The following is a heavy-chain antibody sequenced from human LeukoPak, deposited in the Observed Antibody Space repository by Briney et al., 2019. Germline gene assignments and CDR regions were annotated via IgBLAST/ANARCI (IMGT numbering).Heavy chain of an antibody. Sequence: SETLSLTCTVSGGSISSYYWSWIRQPPGKGLEWIGYIYYSGSTNYNPSLKSRVTISVDTSKNQFSLKLSSVTAADTAVYYCAKANLGYCSGGSCYYRGTNFDYWGQGTLVTVSS. V-gene: IGHV4-59*01. J-gene: IGHJ4*02. CDR2: IYYSGST. CDR1: GGSISSYY. CDR3: AKANLGYCSGGSCYYRGTNFDY. D-gene: IGHD2-15*01.